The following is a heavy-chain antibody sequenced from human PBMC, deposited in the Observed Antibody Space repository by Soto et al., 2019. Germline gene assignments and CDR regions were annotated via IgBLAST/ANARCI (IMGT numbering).Heavy chain of an antibody. Sequence: PVGSLRLSCVASGFTLSSYWMSWVRQAPGKGLEWVANIKQDGSEKHYVDSVKGRFTISRDNAKNSLYLQMNSLRAEDTAVYYCARALVVVTEYFDYWGQGILVTVSS. CDR3: ARALVVVTEYFDY. CDR1: GFTLSSYW. D-gene: IGHD3-22*01. J-gene: IGHJ4*02. CDR2: IKQDGSEK. V-gene: IGHV3-7*03.